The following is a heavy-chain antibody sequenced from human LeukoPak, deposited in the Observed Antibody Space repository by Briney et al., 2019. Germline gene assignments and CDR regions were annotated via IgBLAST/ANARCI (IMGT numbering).Heavy chain of an antibody. CDR2: ISGSDGTT. Sequence: PGGSLSLSCAASGFTFSNYAMSWVRQAPGKGLEWVSGISGSDGTTYYADSVKGRFTISRDNSKNTLYLQMNGLRAEDTAVYYCAKDSAKKYDDYWGQGTLVTVSS. J-gene: IGHJ4*02. V-gene: IGHV3-23*01. CDR1: GFTFSNYA. CDR3: AKDSAKKYDDY. D-gene: IGHD2/OR15-2a*01.